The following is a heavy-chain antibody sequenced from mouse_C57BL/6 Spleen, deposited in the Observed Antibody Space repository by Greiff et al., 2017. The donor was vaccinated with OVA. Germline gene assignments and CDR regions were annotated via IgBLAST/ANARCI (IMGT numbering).Heavy chain of an antibody. CDR1: GYTFTSYW. D-gene: IGHD3-1*01. Sequence: QVQLKESGAELVKPGASVKLSCKASGYTFTSYWMHWVKQRPGQGLEWIGMIHPNSGSTNYNEKFKSKATLTVDKSSSTAYMQLSSLTSEDSAVYYCARNSREWAMDYWGQGTSVTVSS. V-gene: IGHV1-64*01. CDR2: IHPNSGST. J-gene: IGHJ4*01. CDR3: ARNSREWAMDY.